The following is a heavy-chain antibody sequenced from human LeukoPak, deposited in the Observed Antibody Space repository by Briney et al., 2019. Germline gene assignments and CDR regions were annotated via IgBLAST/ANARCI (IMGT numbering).Heavy chain of an antibody. V-gene: IGHV1-24*01. CDR2: FDPEDGET. D-gene: IGHD3-22*01. J-gene: IGHJ4*02. CDR3: ATVAPYYYDSSGYLGY. CDR1: GYTLTELS. Sequence: ASVKVSCEVSGYTLTELSMHWVRQAPGKGLEWMGGFDPEDGETIYAQKFQGRVTMTEDTSTDTAYMELSSLRSEDTAVYYCATVAPYYYDSSGYLGYWGQGTLVTVSS.